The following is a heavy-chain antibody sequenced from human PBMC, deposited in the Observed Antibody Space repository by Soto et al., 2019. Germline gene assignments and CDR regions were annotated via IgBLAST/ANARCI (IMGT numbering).Heavy chain of an antibody. Sequence: ASVEVSCKASGGTFSSCAISWVRQAPGQGLEWMGGIIPIFGTANYAQKFQGRVTITADESTSTAYMELSSLRSEDTAVYYCARVDSSGYYYAFDYWGQGTLVTVSS. CDR1: GGTFSSCA. CDR2: IIPIFGTA. J-gene: IGHJ4*02. V-gene: IGHV1-69*13. D-gene: IGHD3-22*01. CDR3: ARVDSSGYYYAFDY.